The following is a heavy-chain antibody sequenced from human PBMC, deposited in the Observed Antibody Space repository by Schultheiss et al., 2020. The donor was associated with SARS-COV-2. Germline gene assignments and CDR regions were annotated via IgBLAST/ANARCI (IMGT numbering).Heavy chain of an antibody. CDR3: ARGSDY. CDR2: ISWNSGSI. V-gene: IGHV3-9*01. J-gene: IGHJ4*02. Sequence: GGSLRLSCAASGFTFSSYAMHWVRQAPGKGLEWVSGISWNSGSIGYADSVKGRFTISRDNAKNSLYLQMNSLRAEDTAVYYCARGSDYWGQGTLVTVSS. CDR1: GFTFSSYA.